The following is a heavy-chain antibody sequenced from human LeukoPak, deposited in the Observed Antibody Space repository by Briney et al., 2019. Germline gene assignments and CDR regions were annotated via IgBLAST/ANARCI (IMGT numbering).Heavy chain of an antibody. D-gene: IGHD1-26*01. J-gene: IGHJ4*02. CDR2: INQDGSEK. Sequence: GGSLRLSCAASGFTVSSNYMSWVRQAPGKGLEWVANINQDGSEKYYVDSVKGRFTISRDNAKNSLYLQMNSLRAEDTAVYYCARESWEYWGQGNLVTVSS. CDR1: GFTVSSNY. V-gene: IGHV3-7*01. CDR3: ARESWEY.